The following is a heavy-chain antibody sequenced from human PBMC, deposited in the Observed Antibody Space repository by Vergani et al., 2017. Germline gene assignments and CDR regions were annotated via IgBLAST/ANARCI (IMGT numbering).Heavy chain of an antibody. D-gene: IGHD3-10*01. Sequence: QVQLVESGGGVVQPGRSLRLSCAASGFTFSSYAMHWVRQAPGKGLEWVAVISYDGSNKYYADSVKGRFTISRDNSKNTLYRQMNSLRAEDTAVYYCAKDHPSITMVRGVRYYYYYYMDVWGKGTTVTVSS. CDR3: AKDHPSITMVRGVRYYYYYYMDV. V-gene: IGHV3-30-3*01. CDR1: GFTFSSYA. J-gene: IGHJ6*03. CDR2: ISYDGSNK.